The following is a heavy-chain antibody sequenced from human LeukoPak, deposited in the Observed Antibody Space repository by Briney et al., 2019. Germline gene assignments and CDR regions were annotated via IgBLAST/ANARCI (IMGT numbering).Heavy chain of an antibody. V-gene: IGHV3-21*01. CDR1: GFTFSRHS. J-gene: IGHJ4*02. CDR3: ARVGTNLVGSNSYFDY. D-gene: IGHD1-26*01. Sequence: GGSLRLSCAASGFTFSRHSMNWVRQAPGKGLEWVSSISTSSSYIYYADSVKGRFTISRDNAKKSLYLQMNSLRAEDTAVYYCARVGTNLVGSNSYFDYWGQGTLVTVSS. CDR2: ISTSSSYI.